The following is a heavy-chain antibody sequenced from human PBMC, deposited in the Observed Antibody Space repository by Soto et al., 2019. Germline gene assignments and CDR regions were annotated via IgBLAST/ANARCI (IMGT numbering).Heavy chain of an antibody. J-gene: IGHJ3*02. CDR1: GYTFINYY. CDR2: INPNGGST. V-gene: IGHV1-46*01. D-gene: IGHD6-19*01. Sequence: QVQLVQSGAEVKKPGASVKVSCKASGYTFINYYMHWVRQAPGQGLEWMGIINPNGGSTTYAQKIQGRVTLTRDTSTNTVNMELRSLRSEDTAVYYCAREKWLVRRNDPFDIWGQGTMVTVSS. CDR3: AREKWLVRRNDPFDI.